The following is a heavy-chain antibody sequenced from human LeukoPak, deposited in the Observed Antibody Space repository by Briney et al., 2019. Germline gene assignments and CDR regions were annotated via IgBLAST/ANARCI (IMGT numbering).Heavy chain of an antibody. D-gene: IGHD6-13*01. CDR2: INHSGST. CDR1: GGSFSGYY. V-gene: IGHV4-34*01. Sequence: SETLSLTCAVYGGSFSGYYWSWIRQPPGKGLEWIREINHSGSTNYNPSLKSRVTISVDTSKNQFSLKLSSVTAADTAVYYCARGDSSSWYEALGYWGQGTLVTVSS. J-gene: IGHJ4*02. CDR3: ARGDSSSWYEALGY.